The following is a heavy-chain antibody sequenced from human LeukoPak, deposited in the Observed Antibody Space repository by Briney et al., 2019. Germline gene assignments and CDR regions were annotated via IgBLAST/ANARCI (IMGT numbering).Heavy chain of an antibody. V-gene: IGHV3-48*01. CDR3: ARDGWFGDYNWFDP. CDR2: ISSASNTI. CDR1: GFTFSSYS. Sequence: PGESLRLSCAASGFTFSSYSMNWVRQAPGKGLGWVSYISSASNTIYYADSVKGRFTISRDNAKNSLYLQMNSLRAEDTAMYCCARDGWFGDYNWFDPWGQGTLVTVSS. D-gene: IGHD3-10*01. J-gene: IGHJ5*02.